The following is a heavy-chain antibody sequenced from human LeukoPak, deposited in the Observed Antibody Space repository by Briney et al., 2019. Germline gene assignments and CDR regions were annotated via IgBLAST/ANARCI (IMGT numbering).Heavy chain of an antibody. J-gene: IGHJ4*02. CDR3: ARVREDYYDSSGHFDY. D-gene: IGHD3-22*01. V-gene: IGHV3-7*01. CDR2: IKQDGSEK. Sequence: GRSLRLSCAASGFTFSSYWMSWVRQAPGKGLEWVANIKQDGSEKSYVDSVKDRFTISRDNAKNSLYLQMNSLRAEDTAVYYCARVREDYYDSSGHFDYWGQGTLVTVSS. CDR1: GFTFSSYW.